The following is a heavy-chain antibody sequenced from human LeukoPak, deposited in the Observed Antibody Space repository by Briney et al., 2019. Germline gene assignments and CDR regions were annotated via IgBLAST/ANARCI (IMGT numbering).Heavy chain of an antibody. CDR2: IYYSGST. Sequence: SETLSLTCAVYGGSFSGYYWSWIRQPPGKGLEWIGTIYYSGSTYYNPSLKSRVTISVDTSKSQFSLKLSSVTVADTAVYYCARQIKIYGSGSYSPFDPWGQGTLVTVSS. J-gene: IGHJ5*02. CDR3: ARQIKIYGSGSYSPFDP. V-gene: IGHV4-34*01. CDR1: GGSFSGYY. D-gene: IGHD3-10*01.